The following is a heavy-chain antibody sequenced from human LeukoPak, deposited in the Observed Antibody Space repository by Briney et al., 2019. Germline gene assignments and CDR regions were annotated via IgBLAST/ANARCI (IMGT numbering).Heavy chain of an antibody. J-gene: IGHJ4*02. Sequence: GASVKVSCKASGGTFSSYAISWVRQAPGQGLEWMGGIIPIFGTANYAQKFQGRVTFTTDESTSTAYMELSSLRSEDTAVYYCARSIFYGDYAPWYYFDYWGQGTLVTVSS. CDR2: IIPIFGTA. D-gene: IGHD4-17*01. V-gene: IGHV1-69*05. CDR1: GGTFSSYA. CDR3: ARSIFYGDYAPWYYFDY.